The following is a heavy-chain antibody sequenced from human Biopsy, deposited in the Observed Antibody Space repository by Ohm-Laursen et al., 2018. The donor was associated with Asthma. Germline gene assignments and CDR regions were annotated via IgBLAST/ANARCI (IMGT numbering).Heavy chain of an antibody. V-gene: IGHV4-59*11. CDR1: GGSIRSHD. CDR3: ARLADCSGGACYSYGWFDP. CDR2: VSHTGST. Sequence: TLSLTCPVSGGSIRSHDWTWIRLPPGKGLEYIGDVSHTGSTNYSPSLKSRVTMSLDTSKNQFSLRLTSVTPADTAVYYCARLADCSGGACYSYGWFDPWGQGTRVTVSS. D-gene: IGHD2-15*01. J-gene: IGHJ5*02.